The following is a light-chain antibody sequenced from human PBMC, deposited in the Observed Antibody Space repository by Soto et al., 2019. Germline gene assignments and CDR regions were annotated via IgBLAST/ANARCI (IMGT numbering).Light chain of an antibody. Sequence: DIQMTQSPSSLSASVGDRVTITCQASNDISNYLNWYQKKPGKAPTLLIHDTSKLKTGVPSRFSGGGSGTDFTLTISSLQPEDIATYCCQQYDSLPLTFGGGTKVELK. CDR1: NDISNY. CDR2: DTS. CDR3: QQYDSLPLT. J-gene: IGKJ4*01. V-gene: IGKV1-33*01.